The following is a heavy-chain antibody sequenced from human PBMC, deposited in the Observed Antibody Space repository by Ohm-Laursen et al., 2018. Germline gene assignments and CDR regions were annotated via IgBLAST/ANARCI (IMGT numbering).Heavy chain of an antibody. D-gene: IGHD3-3*01. Sequence: SLRLSCAASGFTFSSYEMNWVRQAPGKGLEWVSYISTSGSTTHYADSVKGRFTISRDNAKNSLYLQMNSLRAEDTAVYYCAKALNPTHSYDFWSGYLGPYYYGMDVWGQGTTVTVSS. CDR3: AKALNPTHSYDFWSGYLGPYYYGMDV. V-gene: IGHV3-48*03. J-gene: IGHJ6*02. CDR2: ISTSGSTT. CDR1: GFTFSSYE.